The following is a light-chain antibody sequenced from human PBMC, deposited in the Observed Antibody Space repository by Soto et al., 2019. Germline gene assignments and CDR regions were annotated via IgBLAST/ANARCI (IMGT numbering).Light chain of an antibody. CDR1: QSIGTW. J-gene: IGKJ5*01. V-gene: IGKV1-5*01. CDR3: QQCNRYPIT. CDR2: DAS. Sequence: DIQVTQSPSTLSASVGDRVTITCGASQSIGTWLAWYQQKPGKAPKVLIYDASSLESGVPSRFSGSGSGTEFTLTISSLQPDDSATYYCQQCNRYPITFGQGTRLEIK.